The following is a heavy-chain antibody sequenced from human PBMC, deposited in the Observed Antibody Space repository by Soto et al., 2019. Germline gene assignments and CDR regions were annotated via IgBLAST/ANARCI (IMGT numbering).Heavy chain of an antibody. D-gene: IGHD2-2*01. J-gene: IGHJ4*03. V-gene: IGHV3-7*04. CDR3: AREIVVARGASYFDY. CDR2: IRQDGSEK. CDR1: GFTFSSNW. Sequence: GESLRLTCVGSGFTFSSNWLTWVRQDPGKGLEWVGNIRQDGSEKNYVDSVKGRFTISRDNAKNSLYLQMNSLRAEDTAVYYCAREIVVARGASYFDYWG.